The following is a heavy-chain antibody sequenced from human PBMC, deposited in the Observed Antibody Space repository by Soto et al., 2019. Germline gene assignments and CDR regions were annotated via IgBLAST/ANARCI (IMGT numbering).Heavy chain of an antibody. J-gene: IGHJ4*02. Sequence: PGGSLRLSCAASGFTFSSNGMHWVRQAPGKGLEWVAVISSDGSKIFYADSVKGRFTISRDNAKNTLYLEMNSLRPEDTAVYYCAKDYCSGGTCYYFAYWGQGTLVTVSS. CDR3: AKDYCSGGTCYYFAY. D-gene: IGHD2-15*01. V-gene: IGHV3-30*18. CDR1: GFTFSSNG. CDR2: ISSDGSKI.